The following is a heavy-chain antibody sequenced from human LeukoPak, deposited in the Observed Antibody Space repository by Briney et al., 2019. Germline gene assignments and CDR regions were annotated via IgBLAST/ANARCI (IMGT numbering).Heavy chain of an antibody. D-gene: IGHD3-22*01. CDR3: ARVWTVGYDSSCYYHYYFDY. Sequence: PSETLSLTCTVSGGSISSYYWSWIRQPPGKGLEWIGYIYTSGGTNYNPSLKSRVTISVDTSKNQFSLKLSSVTAADTAVYYCARVWTVGYDSSCYYHYYFDYWCQGTLVTVSA. J-gene: IGHJ4*02. V-gene: IGHV4-4*09. CDR1: GGSISSYY. CDR2: IYTSGGT.